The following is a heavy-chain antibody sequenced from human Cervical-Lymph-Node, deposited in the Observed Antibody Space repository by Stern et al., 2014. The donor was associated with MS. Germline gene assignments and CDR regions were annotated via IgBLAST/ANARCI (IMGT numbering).Heavy chain of an antibody. D-gene: IGHD3-3*01. CDR3: VVSLWGGYYGSCFDY. CDR1: GFSFDDYA. V-gene: IGHV3-9*01. CDR2: ISWNSDSV. J-gene: IGHJ4*02. Sequence: EVQLEESGGGLVQPGRSLRLSCEASGFSFDDYAMHWVRQAPVKGLEWVSRISWNSDSVAYADSVKGRFTISRDNAKSSLYLQINSPRAEDTALYYCVVSLWGGYYGSCFDYWGQGTLVTVSS.